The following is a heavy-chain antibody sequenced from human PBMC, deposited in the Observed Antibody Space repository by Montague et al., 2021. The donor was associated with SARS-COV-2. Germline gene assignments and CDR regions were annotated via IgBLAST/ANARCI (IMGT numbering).Heavy chain of an antibody. CDR3: AHLIRYYDIFTGIPFDD. J-gene: IGHJ4*02. CDR1: GFSLSTPNVG. CDR2: XYSNGDK. Sequence: PALVKPTQTLTLTCTFSGFSLSTPNVGVAWIRQPPGKALEWLAVXYSNGDKRYSPSPQRRLTITKDTSRNQVVVSLTNVDPLDTATYYCAHLIRYYDIFTGIPFDDWGQGTQVTVSS. D-gene: IGHD3-9*01. V-gene: IGHV2-5*01.